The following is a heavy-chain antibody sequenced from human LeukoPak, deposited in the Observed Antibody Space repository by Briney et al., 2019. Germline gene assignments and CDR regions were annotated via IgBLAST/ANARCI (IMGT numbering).Heavy chain of an antibody. Sequence: GGSLRLSCVASGFSFRDAWMNWVRQAPGKGLEWVSSISSSSSYIYYADSVKGRFTISRDNAKNSLYLQMNSLRAEDTAVYYCARGRTSGWTLGYWGQGTLVTVSS. CDR3: ARGRTSGWTLGY. CDR2: ISSSSSYI. CDR1: GFSFRDAW. V-gene: IGHV3-21*01. J-gene: IGHJ4*02. D-gene: IGHD6-19*01.